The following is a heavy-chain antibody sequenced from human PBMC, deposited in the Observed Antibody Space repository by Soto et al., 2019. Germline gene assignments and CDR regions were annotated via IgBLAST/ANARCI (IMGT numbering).Heavy chain of an antibody. CDR2: ISHDGRNI. CDR3: AAGWDTSGGFDE. Sequence: QIQLVESGGGVVQPGRSLRLSCIASGFTFSRNGMHWVRQAPGKGLEWVAVISHDGRNIYYADSVKGRFTISRDNSKNQQYLQMDGRIAVDTTVYFCAAGWDTSGGFDEWGQGTLVSVSS. CDR1: GFTFSRNG. D-gene: IGHD1-26*01. J-gene: IGHJ4*02. V-gene: IGHV3-30*03.